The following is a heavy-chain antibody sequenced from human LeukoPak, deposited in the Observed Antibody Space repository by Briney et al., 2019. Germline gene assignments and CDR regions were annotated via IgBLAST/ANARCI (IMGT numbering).Heavy chain of an antibody. CDR3: ARGPDFDSLNGFDY. CDR2: IYYSGST. V-gene: IGHV4-59*08. Sequence: PSETLSLTCIVSGGSISSFSWSWIRQPPGKGLEWIGYIYYSGSTNYNPSLKSRVTISLDTSKNQVSLKLSSVTAADTAVYYCARGPDFDSLNGFDYWGQGTLVTVSS. J-gene: IGHJ4*02. CDR1: GGSISSFS. D-gene: IGHD3-22*01.